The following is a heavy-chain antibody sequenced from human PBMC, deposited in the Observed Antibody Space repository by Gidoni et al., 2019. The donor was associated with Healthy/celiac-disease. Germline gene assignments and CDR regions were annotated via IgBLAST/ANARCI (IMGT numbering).Heavy chain of an antibody. J-gene: IGHJ3*02. CDR1: GGPISSGGYY. CDR2: IYYSGST. Sequence: QVQLQESGPGLVKPSQTLSLTCTVSGGPISSGGYYWSWIRQHPGKGLEWIGYIYYSGSTYYNPSLKSRVTISVDTSKNQFSLKLSSVTAADTAVYYCARDRSRFRDAFDIWGQGTMVTVSS. V-gene: IGHV4-31*03. CDR3: ARDRSRFRDAFDI. D-gene: IGHD2-2*01.